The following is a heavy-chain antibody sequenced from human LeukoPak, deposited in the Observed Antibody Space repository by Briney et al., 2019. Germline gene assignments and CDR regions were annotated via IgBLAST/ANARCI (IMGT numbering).Heavy chain of an antibody. D-gene: IGHD7-27*01. CDR3: AKSRVNWGSGYFDY. CDR2: ISSSSSYI. V-gene: IGHV3-21*01. Sequence: PGGSLRLSCAASGFTFSSYSMNWVRQAPGKGLEWVSSISSSSSYIYYADSVKGRFTISRDNSKNTLYLQMNSLRAEDTAVYYCAKSRVNWGSGYFDYWGQGTLVTVSS. CDR1: GFTFSSYS. J-gene: IGHJ4*02.